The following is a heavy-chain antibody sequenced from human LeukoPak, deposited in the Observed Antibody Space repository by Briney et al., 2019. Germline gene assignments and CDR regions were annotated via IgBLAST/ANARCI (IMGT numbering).Heavy chain of an antibody. J-gene: IGHJ5*02. Sequence: GGSLRLSCAASGFTFSDYYMSWIRQAPGKGLEWVSYIISSGSTIYYADSVKGRFTISRDNAKNSLYLQMNSLRAEDTAVYYCAREAYCGGDCYSALDHWGQGTLVTVSS. CDR2: IISSGSTI. V-gene: IGHV3-11*01. CDR1: GFTFSDYY. CDR3: AREAYCGGDCYSALDH. D-gene: IGHD2-21*02.